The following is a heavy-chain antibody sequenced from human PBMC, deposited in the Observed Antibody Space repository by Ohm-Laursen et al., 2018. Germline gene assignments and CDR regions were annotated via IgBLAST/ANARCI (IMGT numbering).Heavy chain of an antibody. CDR1: GFIFSSYA. CDR3: AKGPRYCSGGSCRGGYFQY. CDR2: ISGSGGTT. J-gene: IGHJ1*01. V-gene: IGHV3-23*01. D-gene: IGHD2-15*01. Sequence: SLRLSCTAPGFIFSSYAMSWVRQAPGKGLEWVSTISGSGGTTYYADSVKGRFSISSDSSKNTLYLQMNSLRAEDTAVYYCAKGPRYCSGGSCRGGYFQYWGQGTLVTVSS.